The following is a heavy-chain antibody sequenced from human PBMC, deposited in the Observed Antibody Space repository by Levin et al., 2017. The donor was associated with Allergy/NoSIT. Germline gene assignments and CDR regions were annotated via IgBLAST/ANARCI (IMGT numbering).Heavy chain of an antibody. V-gene: IGHV3-23*01. CDR1: GFLFSSYG. CDR2: LSGSGSSA. J-gene: IGHJ6*02. Sequence: LSLTCAASGFLFSSYGMNWVRQSPGKGLEWVSSLSGSGSSAYYADSVKGRFSISRDNSENMLDLQMNSLRAEDTAIYYCARTSSQEIYFYYGMDVWGQGTTVTVSS. CDR3: ARTSSQEIYFYYGMDV. D-gene: IGHD1/OR15-1a*01.